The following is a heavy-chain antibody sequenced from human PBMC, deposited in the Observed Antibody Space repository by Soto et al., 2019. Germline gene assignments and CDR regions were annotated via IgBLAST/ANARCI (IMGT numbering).Heavy chain of an antibody. Sequence: PSETLSLTCAVYGGSFSGYYWSWIRQPPGKGLEWIGEINHSGSTNYNPSLKSRVTISVDTSKNQFSLKLSSVTAADTAVYYCARGRAYSGRYYSGLDYWGQGTLVTVSS. CDR3: ARGRAYSGRYYSGLDY. V-gene: IGHV4-34*01. D-gene: IGHD1-26*01. CDR2: INHSGST. J-gene: IGHJ4*02. CDR1: GGSFSGYY.